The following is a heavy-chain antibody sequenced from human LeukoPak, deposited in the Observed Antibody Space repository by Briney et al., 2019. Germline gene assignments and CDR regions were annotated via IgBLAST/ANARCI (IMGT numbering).Heavy chain of an antibody. CDR1: GYTFTSYG. Sequence: ASVKVSCKASGYTFTSYGISWVRQAPGQGLEWMGWINPNSGGTNYAQKFQGRVTMTRDTSISTAYMELSRLRSDDTAVYYCARQEARNYYYEGLDYWGQGNLVTVSS. D-gene: IGHD3-22*01. V-gene: IGHV1-2*02. CDR3: ARQEARNYYYEGLDY. CDR2: INPNSGGT. J-gene: IGHJ4*02.